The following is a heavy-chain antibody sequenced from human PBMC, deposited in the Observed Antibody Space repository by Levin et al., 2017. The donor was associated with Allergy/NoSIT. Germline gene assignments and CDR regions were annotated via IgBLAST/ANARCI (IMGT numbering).Heavy chain of an antibody. Sequence: SVKVSCKASGGTFSSYAISWVRQAPGQGLEWMGGIIPIFGTANYAQKFQGRVTITADESTSTAYMELSSLRSEDTAVYYCARVSSDDFWSGDYWGQGTLVTVSS. CDR3: ARVSSDDFWSGDY. V-gene: IGHV1-69*13. D-gene: IGHD3-3*01. J-gene: IGHJ4*02. CDR1: GGTFSSYA. CDR2: IIPIFGTA.